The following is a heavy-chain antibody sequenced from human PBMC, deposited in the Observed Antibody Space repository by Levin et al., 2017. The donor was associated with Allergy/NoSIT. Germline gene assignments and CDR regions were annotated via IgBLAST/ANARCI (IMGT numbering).Heavy chain of an antibody. V-gene: IGHV1-8*01. CDR2: MNPNSGNT. D-gene: IGHD3-3*01. Sequence: ASVKVSCKASGYTFTSYDINWVRQATGQGLEWMGWMNPNSGNTGYAQKFQGRVTMTRNTSISTAYMELSSLRSEDTAVYYCARGRGRFLERWFDPWGQGTLVTVSS. CDR3: ARGRGRFLERWFDP. CDR1: GYTFTSYD. J-gene: IGHJ5*02.